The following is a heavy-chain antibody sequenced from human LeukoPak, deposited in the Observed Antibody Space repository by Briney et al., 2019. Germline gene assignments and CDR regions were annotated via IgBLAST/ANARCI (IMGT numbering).Heavy chain of an antibody. CDR1: GYSFADYY. J-gene: IGHJ5*02. Sequence: VASVKVSCKASGYSFADYYMHWVRQAPGQGLEWMGWIKPNSGDTRSAQKFQGRVIMTRDTSTGTAYMELSSLRYDDTAVYYCATNILVRDIINWFDPWGQGTLVTVSS. CDR2: IKPNSGDT. D-gene: IGHD3-10*01. V-gene: IGHV1-2*02. CDR3: ATNILVRDIINWFDP.